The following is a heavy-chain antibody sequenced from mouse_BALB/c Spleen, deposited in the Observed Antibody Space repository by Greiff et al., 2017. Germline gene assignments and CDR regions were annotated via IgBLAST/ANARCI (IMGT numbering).Heavy chain of an antibody. CDR1: GFDFSRYW. Sequence: EVMLVESGGGLVQPGGSLKLSCAASGFDFSRYWMSWVRQAPGKGLEWIGEINPDSSTINYTPSLKDKLIISRDNAKNTLYLQMSKVRSEDTALYYCARPGYYGSSYGDYWGQGTSVTVSS. J-gene: IGHJ4*01. CDR2: INPDSSTI. CDR3: ARPGYYGSSYGDY. D-gene: IGHD1-1*01. V-gene: IGHV4-1*02.